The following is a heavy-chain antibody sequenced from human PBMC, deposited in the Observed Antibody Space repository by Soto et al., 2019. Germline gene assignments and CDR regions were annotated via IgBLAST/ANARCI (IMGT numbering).Heavy chain of an antibody. J-gene: IGHJ6*03. CDR1: DGYSSGYY. CDR2: INHSGSA. CDR3: ARGVYSYGYLGYYYYYMDV. Sequence: ALVTMSLTCAVYDGYSSGYYWSWISKPPGKGLEWIGEINHSGSANYNPSLKSRVTISVDTSKNQFSLKLSSVTAADTAVYYCARGVYSYGYLGYYYYYMDVWGKGTTVTVSS. V-gene: IGHV4-34*01. D-gene: IGHD5-18*01.